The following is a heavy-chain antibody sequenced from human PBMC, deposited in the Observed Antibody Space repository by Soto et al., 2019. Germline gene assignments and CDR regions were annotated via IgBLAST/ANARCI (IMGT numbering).Heavy chain of an antibody. CDR1: VFTFSSYS. J-gene: IGHJ4*02. V-gene: IGHV3-21*04. CDR2: ISSSSSYI. D-gene: IGHD6-13*01. CDR3: AKGLINGRWYAAD. Sequence: GGSLRLSCAASVFTFSSYSMNWVRQAPGKGLEWVSSISSSSSYIYYADSVKGRFTISRDNSKNTMYLQMNNLRAEDTGVYYCAKGLINGRWYAADWGQGTLVTVSS.